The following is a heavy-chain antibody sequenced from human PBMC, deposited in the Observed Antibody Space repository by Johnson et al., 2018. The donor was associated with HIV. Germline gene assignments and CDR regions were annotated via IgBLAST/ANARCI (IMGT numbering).Heavy chain of an antibody. D-gene: IGHD3-22*01. Sequence: VQLVESGGGLVQPGGSLRLSCAASGFTVSSTYMSWVRQAPGKGLEWVSVIYSGGSTYYADSVKGRFTISRANSKNTLYLPMNSLRAEDTAVYYCASRYYYDSSGSHDAFDIWGQGTMVTVSS. CDR2: IYSGGST. J-gene: IGHJ3*02. V-gene: IGHV3-66*01. CDR1: GFTVSSTY. CDR3: ASRYYYDSSGSHDAFDI.